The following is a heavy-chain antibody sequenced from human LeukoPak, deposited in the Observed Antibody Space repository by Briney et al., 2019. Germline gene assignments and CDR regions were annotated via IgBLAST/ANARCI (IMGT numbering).Heavy chain of an antibody. CDR2: ISGSGGTT. CDR1: GFTFSSYD. Sequence: PGGSLRLSCAASGFTFSSYDMSWVRQAPGKGLEWVSLISGSGGTTYYADSVKGRFTISADNSKNTVYLQMNSLRADDTAVYYCAKGGRGPTTNWGQGTLVTVSS. D-gene: IGHD1-1*01. CDR3: AKGGRGPTTN. J-gene: IGHJ4*02. V-gene: IGHV3-23*01.